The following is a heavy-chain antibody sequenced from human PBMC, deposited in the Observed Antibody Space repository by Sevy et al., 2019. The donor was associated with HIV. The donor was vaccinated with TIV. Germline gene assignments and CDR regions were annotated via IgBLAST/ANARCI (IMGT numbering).Heavy chain of an antibody. V-gene: IGHV4-39*02. CDR3: ATPRGTDWYEGAGGYFDL. CDR2: IYNTGST. Sequence: SETLSLTCTVSGGSIRINSYYWGWVRQPPGKGLEWIGSIYNTGSTSYNPSLKSRVTLSVDTSKNNFSLRRTSVTAADTAVYYCATPRGTDWYEGAGGYFDLWGRGTLVTVSS. D-gene: IGHD6-19*01. CDR1: GGSIRINSYY. J-gene: IGHJ2*01.